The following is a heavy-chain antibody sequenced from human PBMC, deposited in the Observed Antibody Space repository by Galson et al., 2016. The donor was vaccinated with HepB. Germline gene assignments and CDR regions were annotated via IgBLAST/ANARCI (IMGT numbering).Heavy chain of an antibody. CDR3: ARGPRGHHNPGFYYYGMDV. Sequence: GSLRLSCAASTFTFSNYWMTWVRQAPGKGLEWVAHIRQDASETYYVDSVRGRFTISRDNAKSSLYLQMNSLRVDDTAVYYCARGPRGHHNPGFYYYGMDVWGQGTTVTVFS. CDR2: IRQDASET. CDR1: TFTFSNYW. J-gene: IGHJ6*02. D-gene: IGHD3-10*01. V-gene: IGHV3-7*04.